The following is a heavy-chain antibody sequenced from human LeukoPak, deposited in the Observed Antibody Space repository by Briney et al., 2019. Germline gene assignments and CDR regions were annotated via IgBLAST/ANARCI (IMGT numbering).Heavy chain of an antibody. D-gene: IGHD3-22*01. CDR1: GFTFSSYW. J-gene: IGHJ6*02. Sequence: GGSLRLSRAASGFTFSSYWMHWVRQAPGKGLVWVSRINSDGSSTSYADSVKGRFTISRDNAKNTLYLQMNSLRAEDTAVYYCAREPPYYDSSGLYYYYGMDVWGQGTTVTVSS. CDR3: AREPPYYDSSGLYYYYGMDV. V-gene: IGHV3-74*01. CDR2: INSDGSST.